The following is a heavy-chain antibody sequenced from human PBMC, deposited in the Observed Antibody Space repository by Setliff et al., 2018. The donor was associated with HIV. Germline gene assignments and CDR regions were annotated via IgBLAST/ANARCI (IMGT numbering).Heavy chain of an antibody. CDR1: GYSISSGYF. Sequence: SETLSLTCVVSGYSISSGYFWGWIRQPPGEGLEWIGNMHHSGSTYYNPSLKSRVTMSVDTSKNQFSLKLTSVTAADTAVYYCARPSTGGGYNYWYFDLWGRGTLVTVSS. CDR2: MHHSGST. V-gene: IGHV4-38-2*01. CDR3: ARPSTGGGYNYWYFDL. D-gene: IGHD5-12*01. J-gene: IGHJ2*01.